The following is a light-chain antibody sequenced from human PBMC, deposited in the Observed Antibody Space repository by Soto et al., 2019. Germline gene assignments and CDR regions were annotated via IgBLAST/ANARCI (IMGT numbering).Light chain of an antibody. J-gene: IGKJ5*01. CDR2: DAA. Sequence: DVQMTQSPSSLSASVGDRVTITCQASQDIDKFLNWFQQKPEKAPKLLIYDAANLETGVPSRFSGSGSGTDFTFTISSMQPEDIATYYCQQYDNIPPTFGQGTRLKIK. CDR3: QQYDNIPPT. V-gene: IGKV1-33*01. CDR1: QDIDKF.